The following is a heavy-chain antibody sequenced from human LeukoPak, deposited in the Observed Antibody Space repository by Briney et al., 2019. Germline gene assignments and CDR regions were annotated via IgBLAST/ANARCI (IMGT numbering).Heavy chain of an antibody. J-gene: IGHJ4*02. Sequence: RQAPGQGLEXMXXXNXSGGSTSYAQKFQGRVTMTRDTSTSTVYMELSSLRSEDTAVYYCARDLGDDFWSGYYWGFDYWGQGTLVTVSS. CDR2: XNXSGGST. CDR3: ARDLGDDFWSGYYWGFDY. V-gene: IGHV1-46*01. D-gene: IGHD3-3*01.